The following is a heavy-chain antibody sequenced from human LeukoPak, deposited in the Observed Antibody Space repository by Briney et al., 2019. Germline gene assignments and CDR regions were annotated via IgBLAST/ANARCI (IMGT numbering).Heavy chain of an antibody. V-gene: IGHV1-69*05. J-gene: IGHJ4*02. Sequence: ASAKVSCKASGGTFSSYAISWVRQAPGQGLEWMGRIIPIFGTANYAQKFQGRVTITTDESTSTAYMELSSLRSEDTAVYYCARERGITMIVYDYWGQGTLVTVSS. CDR1: GGTFSSYA. CDR2: IIPIFGTA. CDR3: ARERGITMIVYDY. D-gene: IGHD3-22*01.